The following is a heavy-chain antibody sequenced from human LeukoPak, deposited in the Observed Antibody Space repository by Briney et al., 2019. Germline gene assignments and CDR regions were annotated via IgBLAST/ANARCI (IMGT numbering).Heavy chain of an antibody. CDR1: GGSISSYD. J-gene: IGHJ6*02. CDR3: ARDQAGLRYGMDV. CDR2: IYTSGST. V-gene: IGHV4-4*07. Sequence: SETLSLTCTVSGGSISSYDWSWIRLPAGKGLEWIGRIYTSGSTNYNPSLKSRVTMSVDTSKNQFSLNLNSVTAADTAVYYCARDQAGLRYGMDVWGQGTTVTVSS.